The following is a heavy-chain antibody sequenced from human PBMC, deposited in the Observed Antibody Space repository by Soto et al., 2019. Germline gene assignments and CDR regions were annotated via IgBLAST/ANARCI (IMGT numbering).Heavy chain of an antibody. D-gene: IGHD6-13*01. CDR2: ISSSSSYI. J-gene: IGHJ5*02. CDR3: ARGPAAGAAAGIGWFDP. Sequence: GSLRLSCAASGFTFSSYSMNWVRQAPGKGLEWVSSISSSSSYIYYADSVKGRFTISRDNAKNSLYLQMNSLRAEDTAVYYCARGPAAGAAAGIGWFDPWGQGTLVTVSS. CDR1: GFTFSSYS. V-gene: IGHV3-21*01.